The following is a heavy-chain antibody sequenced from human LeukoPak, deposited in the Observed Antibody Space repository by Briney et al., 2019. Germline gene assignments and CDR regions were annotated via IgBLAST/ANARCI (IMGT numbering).Heavy chain of an antibody. J-gene: IGHJ4*02. D-gene: IGHD3/OR15-3a*01. CDR2: IGSGADL. Sequence: PGGSLRLSCVGSGFPFGVHDMSWVRQAPGKGPEWVATIGSGADLLYAESVKGRFTISRDDPRNTVWLQMNSLRAEDTALYYCAKDWTPHNRVYCLDAGGQGPQATVSS. CDR3: AKDWTPHNRVYCLDA. CDR1: GFPFGVHD. V-gene: IGHV3-23*01.